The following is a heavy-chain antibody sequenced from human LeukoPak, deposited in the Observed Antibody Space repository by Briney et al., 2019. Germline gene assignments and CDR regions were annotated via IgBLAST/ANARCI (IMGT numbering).Heavy chain of an antibody. D-gene: IGHD2-2*01. V-gene: IGHV3-30*04. J-gene: IGHJ5*02. CDR2: ISCDGSYT. CDR1: GFTFSSYA. Sequence: AGSLRLSCAASGFTFSSYAMHWVRQPPGKGLEWVALISCDGSYTCYADSVKGRFTVSRDNSTNTLYLQMNSLRAEDTAVYYCARDGAGYCSRTSCYGSLFDPWGQGTLVTVSS. CDR3: ARDGAGYCSRTSCYGSLFDP.